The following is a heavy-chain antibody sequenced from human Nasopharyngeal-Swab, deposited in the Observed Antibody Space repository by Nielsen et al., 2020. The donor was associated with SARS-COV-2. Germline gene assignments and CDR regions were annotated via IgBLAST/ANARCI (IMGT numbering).Heavy chain of an antibody. Sequence: SVKVSCRASGGTFSSYAISWVRQAPGQGLEWMGRIIPILGIANYAQKFQGRVTITADKSTSTAYMELSSLRSEDTAVYYCARGNEGAAAGTGYYYYGMDVWGQGTTVTVSS. CDR2: IIPILGIA. D-gene: IGHD6-13*01. V-gene: IGHV1-69*04. J-gene: IGHJ6*02. CDR1: GGTFSSYA. CDR3: ARGNEGAAAGTGYYYYGMDV.